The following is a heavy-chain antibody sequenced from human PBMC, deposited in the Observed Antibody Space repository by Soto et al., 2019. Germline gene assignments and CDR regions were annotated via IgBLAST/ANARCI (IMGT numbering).Heavy chain of an antibody. CDR2: IYWDDDK. Sequence: QITLKESGPTLVKPTQTLTLTCTFSGFSLSSTRMTVGWIRQPPGKALEWLAIIYWDDDKRYSPFLKSRLTITKDNSKNQVVLTMANLDPVDTARYYCAHIVVAGLGYYFDYWGQGTLVTVSS. D-gene: IGHD6-19*01. V-gene: IGHV2-5*02. J-gene: IGHJ4*02. CDR3: AHIVVAGLGYYFDY. CDR1: GFSLSSTRMT.